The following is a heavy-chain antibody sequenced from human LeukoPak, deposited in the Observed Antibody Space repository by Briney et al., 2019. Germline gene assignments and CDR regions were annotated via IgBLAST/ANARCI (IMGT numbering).Heavy chain of an antibody. CDR1: GGSISSYY. D-gene: IGHD3-16*02. Sequence: PSETLSLTCTVSGGSISSYYWGWIRQPPGKGLEWIGSIYYSGSTYYNPSLKSRVTISVDTSKNQFSLKLSSVTAADTAVYYCARGRDYDYVWGSYRQIYFDYWGQGTLVTVSS. CDR2: IYYSGST. V-gene: IGHV4-39*01. CDR3: ARGRDYDYVWGSYRQIYFDY. J-gene: IGHJ4*02.